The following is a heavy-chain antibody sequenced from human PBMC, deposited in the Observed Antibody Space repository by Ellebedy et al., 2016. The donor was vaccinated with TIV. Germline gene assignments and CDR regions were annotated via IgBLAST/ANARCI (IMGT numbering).Heavy chain of an antibody. CDR3: AREDYDVLTGYQKGFDQ. J-gene: IGHJ4*02. D-gene: IGHD3-9*01. V-gene: IGHV4-59*01. CDR2: IYNSRTT. CDR1: GDSISNYF. Sequence: PGGSLRLSCTVSGDSISNYFWSWIRQPPGKGLEWIGYIYNSRTTNYNPSLESRVSISVDMSRNQLSLKLSLVTAADTAVYYCAREDYDVLTGYQKGFDQWGQGILVTVSS.